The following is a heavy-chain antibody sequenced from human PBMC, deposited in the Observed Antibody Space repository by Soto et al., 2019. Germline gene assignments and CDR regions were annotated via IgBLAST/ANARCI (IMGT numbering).Heavy chain of an antibody. J-gene: IGHJ6*02. CDR2: TRNKANSYTT. Sequence: EVQLVESGGGLVQPGGSLRLSCAASGFTFSDHYMDWVRQAPGKGLEWVGRTRNKANSYTTEYAASVTGRFTISRDDSKSSLYLQMNSLQTEDTAVYYCARGGYCSSTSCYSDYYGMDVWGQGTTVTVSS. D-gene: IGHD2-2*03. CDR3: ARGGYCSSTSCYSDYYGMDV. V-gene: IGHV3-72*01. CDR1: GFTFSDHY.